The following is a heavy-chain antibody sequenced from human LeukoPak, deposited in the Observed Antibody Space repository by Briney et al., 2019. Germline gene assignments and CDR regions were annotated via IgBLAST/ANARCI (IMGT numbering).Heavy chain of an antibody. CDR2: IYSGGST. J-gene: IGHJ4*02. V-gene: IGHV3-53*01. D-gene: IGHD6-19*01. Sequence: HPGGSLRLSCAASGFTVSSNYMSWVRRAPGKGLEWVSVIYSGGSTYYADSVKGRFTISRDNSKNTLYLQMNSLRAEDTAVYYCARVPRSGGTGYFDYWGQGTLVTVSS. CDR3: ARVPRSGGTGYFDY. CDR1: GFTVSSNY.